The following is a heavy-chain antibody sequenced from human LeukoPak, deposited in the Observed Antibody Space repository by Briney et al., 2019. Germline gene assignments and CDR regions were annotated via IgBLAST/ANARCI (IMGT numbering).Heavy chain of an antibody. Sequence: GGSLRLSCAASGFTFSRYAMSWVRQAPGKGLEWVSGMSSSGESPYYADSVKGRFTISRDNSKNTLYLEINSLRAEDTAIYYCAKKSRDGYNPFDYLGQGTLVTVSS. CDR2: MSSSGESP. V-gene: IGHV3-23*01. CDR3: AKKSRDGYNPFDY. D-gene: IGHD5-24*01. J-gene: IGHJ4*02. CDR1: GFTFSRYA.